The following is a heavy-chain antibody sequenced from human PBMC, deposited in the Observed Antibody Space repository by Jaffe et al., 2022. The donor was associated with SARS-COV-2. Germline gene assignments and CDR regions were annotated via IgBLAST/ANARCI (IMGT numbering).Heavy chain of an antibody. Sequence: EVQLVESGGGLVQPGGSLRLSCSASGFTFSSYAMHWVRQAPGKGLEYVSAISSNGGSTYYADSVKGRFTISRDNSKNTLYLQMSSLRAEDTAVYYCVKPVRPAVVKEGLDYWGQGTLVTVSS. CDR2: ISSNGGST. V-gene: IGHV3-64D*09. CDR3: VKPVRPAVVKEGLDY. J-gene: IGHJ4*02. CDR1: GFTFSSYA. D-gene: IGHD2-15*01.